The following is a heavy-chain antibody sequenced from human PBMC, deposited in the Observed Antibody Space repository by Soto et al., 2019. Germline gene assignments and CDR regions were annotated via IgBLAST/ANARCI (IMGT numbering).Heavy chain of an antibody. CDR3: ARDIAGSWYLASYGMDV. J-gene: IGHJ6*02. V-gene: IGHV1-3*01. Sequence: ASVKVSCKASGYTFTSYAMHWVRQAPGQRLEWMGWINAGNGNTKYSQKFQGRVTITRDTSASTAYMELSSLRSEDTAVYYCARDIAGSWYLASYGMDVWGQGTTVTAP. D-gene: IGHD6-13*01. CDR1: GYTFTSYA. CDR2: INAGNGNT.